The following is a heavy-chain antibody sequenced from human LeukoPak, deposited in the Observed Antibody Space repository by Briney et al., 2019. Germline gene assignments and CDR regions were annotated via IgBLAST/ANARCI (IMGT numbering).Heavy chain of an antibody. J-gene: IGHJ6*03. V-gene: IGHV3-48*03. CDR1: EFSLGDYE. Sequence: PGGSLRLSCTASEFSLGDYEIHWVRQAPGKGLEWLSYISSSGLYIHYAYSVKGRFNVSRDNGKEEVSLQMKSLRADDTAVYYCATAHGLRYFMDVWGKGTTVTVSS. D-gene: IGHD3-9*01. CDR3: ATAHGLRYFMDV. CDR2: ISSSGLYI.